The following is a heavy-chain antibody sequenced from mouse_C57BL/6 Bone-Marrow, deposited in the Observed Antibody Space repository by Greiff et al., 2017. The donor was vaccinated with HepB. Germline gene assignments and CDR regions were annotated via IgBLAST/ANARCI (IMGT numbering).Heavy chain of an antibody. CDR1: GFSLTSYG. J-gene: IGHJ4*01. D-gene: IGHD2-4*01. V-gene: IGHV2-2*01. CDR3: ARNPGLGDYDGGDYYAMDY. Sequence: QVQLKQSGPGLVQPSQSLSITCTVSGFSLTSYGVHWVRQSPGKGLEWLGVIWSGGSTDYNAAFISRLSISKDNSKSQVFFKMNSLQADDTAIYYCARNPGLGDYDGGDYYAMDYWGQGTSVTVSS. CDR2: IWSGGST.